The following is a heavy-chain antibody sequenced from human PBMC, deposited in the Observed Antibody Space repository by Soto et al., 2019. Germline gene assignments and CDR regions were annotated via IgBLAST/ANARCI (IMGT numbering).Heavy chain of an antibody. CDR3: ARDYGAYYYDSSGLYYFDY. CDR2: INHSGST. V-gene: IGHV4-34*01. J-gene: IGHJ4*02. Sequence: SETLSLTCAVYGGSFSGYYWSWIRQPPGKGLEWIGEINHSGSTNYNPSLKSRVTISVDTSKNQFSLKLSSVTAADTAVYYCARDYGAYYYDSSGLYYFDYWGQGTLVTVSS. D-gene: IGHD3-22*01. CDR1: GGSFSGYY.